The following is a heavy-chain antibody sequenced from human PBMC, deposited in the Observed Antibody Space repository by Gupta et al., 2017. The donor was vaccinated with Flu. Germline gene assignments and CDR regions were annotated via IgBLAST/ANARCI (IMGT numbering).Heavy chain of an antibody. D-gene: IGHD3-22*01. CDR3: AKIDPKYYYDSRGDWGAFDI. CDR2: ISYDGSNK. J-gene: IGHJ3*02. V-gene: IGHV3-30*18. Sequence: VRQAPGKGLEWVAVISYDGSNKYYADSVKGRFTISRDNSKNTLYLQMNSLRAEDTAVYYCAKIDPKYYYDSRGDWGAFDIWGQGTMVTVSS.